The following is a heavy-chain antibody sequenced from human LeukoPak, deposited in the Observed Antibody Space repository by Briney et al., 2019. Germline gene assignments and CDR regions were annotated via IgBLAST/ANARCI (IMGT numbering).Heavy chain of an antibody. Sequence: GGSLRLSCAASGFTVSSNYMSWVRQAPGKGLEWVSVIYSGGSTYYADSVKGRFTISRDNAKNSLYLQMNSLRAEDTAVYYCASGADYYYGMDVWGQGTTVTVSS. CDR1: GFTVSSNY. CDR3: ASGADYYYGMDV. J-gene: IGHJ6*02. CDR2: IYSGGST. V-gene: IGHV3-66*01. D-gene: IGHD3-10*01.